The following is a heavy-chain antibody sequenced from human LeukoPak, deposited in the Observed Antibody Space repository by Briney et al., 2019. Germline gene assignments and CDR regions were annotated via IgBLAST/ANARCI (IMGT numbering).Heavy chain of an antibody. J-gene: IGHJ4*02. Sequence: GGSLRLSCAASGFTFSNYGMSWVRQAPGKGPEWVSRIVDSGSGTNYADSVKGRFSISRDNTKKTLYLQMNSLRAGDTAVYYCAKVQSSSGWYTFFDSWGQGILVTVSS. CDR3: AKVQSSSGWYTFFDS. CDR2: IVDSGSGT. D-gene: IGHD6-19*01. CDR1: GFTFSNYG. V-gene: IGHV3-23*01.